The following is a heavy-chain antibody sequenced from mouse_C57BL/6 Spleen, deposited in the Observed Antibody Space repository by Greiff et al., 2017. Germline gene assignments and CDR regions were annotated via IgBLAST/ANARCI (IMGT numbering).Heavy chain of an antibody. D-gene: IGHD1-1*01. CDR2: IRNKANNHAT. Sequence: EVKVEESGGGLVQPGGSMKLSCAASGFTFSDAWMDWVRQSPEKGLEWVAEIRNKANNHATYYAESVKGRFTISRDDSKSSVYLQMNRLRAEDTGIYYCTRPFITTVVAPAGFAYWGQGTLVTVSA. J-gene: IGHJ3*01. CDR3: TRPFITTVVAPAGFAY. V-gene: IGHV6-6*01. CDR1: GFTFSDAW.